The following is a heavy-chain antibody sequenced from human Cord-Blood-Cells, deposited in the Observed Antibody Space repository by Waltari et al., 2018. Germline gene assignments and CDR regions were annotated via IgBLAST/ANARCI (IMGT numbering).Heavy chain of an antibody. J-gene: IGHJ6*02. CDR1: GGTFSSYA. V-gene: IGHV1-69*01. CDR3: ARFSDRTAALYYGMDV. CDR2: IIPILGTA. D-gene: IGHD6-13*01. Sequence: QVQLVQSGAEVKKPGSSVKVSCKASGGTFSSYAIRWVRQAPGQGLEWMGGIIPILGTANYAQKFQGRVTITADESTSTAYMELSSLRSEDTAVYYCARFSDRTAALYYGMDVWGQGTTVTVSS.